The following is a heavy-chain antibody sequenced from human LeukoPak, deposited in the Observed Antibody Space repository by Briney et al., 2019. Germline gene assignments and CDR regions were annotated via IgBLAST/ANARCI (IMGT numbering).Heavy chain of an antibody. CDR3: ARMNRGYDSGVYYYYYMDV. V-gene: IGHV4-39*07. Sequence: SETLSLTCIVSGGSISSSNYYWGWIRQPPGKGLEWIGEINHSGSTNYNPSLESRVTISVDKSNNQFSLNLKSVTAADTAVYYCARMNRGYDSGVYYYYYMDVWGKGIPVT. D-gene: IGHD5-12*01. J-gene: IGHJ6*03. CDR1: GGSISSSNYY. CDR2: INHSGST.